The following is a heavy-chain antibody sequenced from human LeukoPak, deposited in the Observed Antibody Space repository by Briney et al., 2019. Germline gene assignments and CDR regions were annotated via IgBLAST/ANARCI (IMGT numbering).Heavy chain of an antibody. D-gene: IGHD3-10*01. CDR3: ARGVTSYYGHYYYMDV. J-gene: IGHJ6*03. Sequence: SETLSLTCTVSGGSISSGSYYWSWIRQPAGKGLEWIGRIYTSGSTNYNPSLKSRVTISVDTSKNQFSLKLSSVTAADTAVYYCARGVTSYYGHYYYMDVWGKGTTVIISS. V-gene: IGHV4-61*02. CDR2: IYTSGST. CDR1: GGSISSGSYY.